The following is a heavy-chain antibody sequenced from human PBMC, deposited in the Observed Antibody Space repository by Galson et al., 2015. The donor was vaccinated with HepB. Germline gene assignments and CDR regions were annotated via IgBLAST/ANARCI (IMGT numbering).Heavy chain of an antibody. Sequence: SLRLSCAASGFTLSNYAMTWVRQTPGKGLEWVSLISESANNTFYADSVKGRFTISEDISRNTLYLQMSSLRAEDTAVFYCARVFRFFDWSLRSDAFDVWGQGTTVTVS. CDR3: ARVFRFFDWSLRSDAFDV. CDR2: ISESANNT. CDR1: GFTLSNYA. D-gene: IGHD3-9*01. V-gene: IGHV3-23*01. J-gene: IGHJ3*01.